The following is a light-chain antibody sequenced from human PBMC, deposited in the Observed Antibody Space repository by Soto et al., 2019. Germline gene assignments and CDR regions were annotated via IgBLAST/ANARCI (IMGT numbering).Light chain of an antibody. CDR2: GAS. CDR3: QQYNDWPMYS. Sequence: EIVMTQSPATLSVSPGERATLSCRASQSVYNKFAWYQQRPGQAPRLLIYGASTRATGIPARFSGGGSGTEFSLPISSLQSEDFAVYSCQQYNDWPMYSFGQGTRLEI. CDR1: QSVYNK. V-gene: IGKV3-15*01. J-gene: IGKJ2*01.